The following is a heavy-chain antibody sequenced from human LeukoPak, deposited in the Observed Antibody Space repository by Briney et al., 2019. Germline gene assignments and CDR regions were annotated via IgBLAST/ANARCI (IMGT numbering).Heavy chain of an antibody. J-gene: IGHJ4*02. D-gene: IGHD4-17*01. V-gene: IGHV3-53*01. CDR3: ARGEDYGDYFDY. CDR2: IYSAGST. Sequence: GGSLRLSCVDSGFTFTNAWMNWVRQAPGKGLEWVSVIYSAGSTYYADSVRGRFTVSRDNSKNTLYLQMNSLRAEDTAVYYCARGEDYGDYFDYWGQGTLVTVSS. CDR1: GFTFTNAW.